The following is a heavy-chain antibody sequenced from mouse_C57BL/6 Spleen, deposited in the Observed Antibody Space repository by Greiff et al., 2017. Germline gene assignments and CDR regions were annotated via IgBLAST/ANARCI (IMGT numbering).Heavy chain of an antibody. CDR1: GFSLTSYG. V-gene: IGHV2-2*01. CDR2: IWSGGST. D-gene: IGHD2-4*01. Sequence: QVQLQQSGPGLVQPSQSLSITCTVSGFSLTSYGVHWVRQSPGKGLEWLGVIWSGGSTDYNAAFISRLSISKDNSKSQVVFKMNSRQADDTAIYYCATNYDYAWLAYWGQGTLVTVSA. J-gene: IGHJ3*01. CDR3: ATNYDYAWLAY.